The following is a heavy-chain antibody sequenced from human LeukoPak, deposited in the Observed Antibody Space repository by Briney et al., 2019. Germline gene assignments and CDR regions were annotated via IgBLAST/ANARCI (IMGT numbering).Heavy chain of an antibody. V-gene: IGHV3-23*01. Sequence: GGSLRLSCAASEFTFSSHAMSWVRQAPGKGLEWVSTISGSGTGTYYADSVKGRFTISRDNSKNTLYLQMNSLRAEDTAVYYCARGPSGYHNTGGQGTLVTVSS. CDR2: ISGSGTGT. J-gene: IGHJ4*02. CDR3: ARGPSGYHNT. D-gene: IGHD5-12*01. CDR1: EFTFSSHA.